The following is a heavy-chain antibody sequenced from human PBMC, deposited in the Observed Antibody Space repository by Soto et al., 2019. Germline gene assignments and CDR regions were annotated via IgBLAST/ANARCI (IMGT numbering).Heavy chain of an antibody. Sequence: QVQLQESGPGLVEPSQTLSLTCSVSGGFISRGGYYWSWIRQFPGKGLEWIGYIHYRGSTYYNPSLKSRGSISVDRSKNQWSLNLTSVTAADTAVYYCARCRDAFGFDSWGQGTLVTVSS. V-gene: IGHV4-31*03. CDR1: GGFISRGGYY. J-gene: IGHJ4*02. CDR3: ARCRDAFGFDS. D-gene: IGHD2-2*01. CDR2: IHYRGST.